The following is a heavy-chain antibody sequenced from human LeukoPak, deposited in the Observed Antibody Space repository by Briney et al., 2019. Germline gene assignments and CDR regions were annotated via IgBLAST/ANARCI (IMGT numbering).Heavy chain of an antibody. CDR3: ARDLPGEDRQLAPYFDY. Sequence: EASVKVSCKASGYTFTGYYMHWVRQAPGQGLEWMGWINPNSGGTNYAQKFQGWVTMTRDTSISTAYMELSRLRSEDTAVYYCARDLPGEDRQLAPYFDYWGQGTLVTVSS. V-gene: IGHV1-2*04. J-gene: IGHJ4*02. D-gene: IGHD6-13*01. CDR1: GYTFTGYY. CDR2: INPNSGGT.